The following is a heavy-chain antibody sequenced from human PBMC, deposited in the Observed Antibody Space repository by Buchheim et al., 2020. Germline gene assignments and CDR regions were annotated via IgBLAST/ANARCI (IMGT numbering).Heavy chain of an antibody. V-gene: IGHV4-34*01. D-gene: IGHD6-6*01. CDR1: GGSFSGYY. J-gene: IGHJ6*02. CDR3: ARVGSIAARLRSFYYYGMDV. CDR2: INHSGST. Sequence: QVQLQQWGAGLLKPSETLSLTCAVYGGSFSGYYWSWIRQPPGKGLEWIGEINHSGSTNHNPSLKSRVTISVDTPKNQFSLKLSSVTAADTAVYYCARVGSIAARLRSFYYYGMDVWGQGTT.